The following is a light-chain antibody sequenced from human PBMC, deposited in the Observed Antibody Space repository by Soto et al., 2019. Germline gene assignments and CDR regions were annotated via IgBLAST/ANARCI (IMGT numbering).Light chain of an antibody. J-gene: IGKJ1*01. CDR3: QQRSNWPRT. Sequence: EIVMTQSPATLSLSPGEIATLSCRASQSVSSYLAWYQQKPGQAPRLLIYDASNRATGIPARFSGSGSGTDFTLTISSLEPEDFAVYYCQQRSNWPRTFGQGTKVDI. CDR1: QSVSSY. CDR2: DAS. V-gene: IGKV3-11*01.